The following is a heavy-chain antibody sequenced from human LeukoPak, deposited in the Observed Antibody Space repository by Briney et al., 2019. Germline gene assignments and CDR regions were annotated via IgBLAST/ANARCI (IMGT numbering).Heavy chain of an antibody. J-gene: IGHJ4*02. CDR2: ISYDGSNK. D-gene: IGHD3-16*02. CDR1: GFTFSSYA. Sequence: GGSLRLSCAASGFTFSSYAMSWVRQAPGKGLEWVAVISYDGSNKYYADSVKGRFTISRDNSKNTLYLQMNSLRAEDTAVYYCARERRELTFGGVIVIPLDHWGQGTLVTVSS. CDR3: ARERRELTFGGVIVIPLDH. V-gene: IGHV3-30*04.